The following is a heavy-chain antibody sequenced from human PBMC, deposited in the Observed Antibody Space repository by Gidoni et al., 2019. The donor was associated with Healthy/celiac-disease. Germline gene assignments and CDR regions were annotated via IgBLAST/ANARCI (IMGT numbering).Heavy chain of an antibody. CDR1: GYTFTGYY. CDR3: ARDWVQVDIVATIRGD. V-gene: IGHV1-2*02. CDR2: INPNSGGT. J-gene: IGHJ4*02. D-gene: IGHD5-12*01. Sequence: QVQLVQSGAEVKKPGASVKVSCKASGYTFTGYYMHWVRQTPGQGLEWMGWINPNSGGTNYAQKFQGRVTMTRDTSISTAYMELSRLRSDDTAVYYCARDWVQVDIVATIRGDWGQGTLVTVSS.